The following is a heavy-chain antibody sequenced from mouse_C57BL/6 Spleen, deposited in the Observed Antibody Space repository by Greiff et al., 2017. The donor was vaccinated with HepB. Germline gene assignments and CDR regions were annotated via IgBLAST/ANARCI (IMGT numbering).Heavy chain of an antibody. CDR1: GYTFTSYW. D-gene: IGHD1-1*01. V-gene: IGHV1-52*01. CDR3: ARTTVVARYFDV. J-gene: IGHJ1*03. CDR2: IDPSDSET. Sequence: QVQLQHPGAELVRPGSSVKLSCKASGYTFTSYWMHWVKQSPIQGLEWIGNIDPSDSETHYNQKFKDKATLTVDKSSSTAYMQLSSLTSEDSAVYYCARTTVVARYFDVWGTGTTVTVSS.